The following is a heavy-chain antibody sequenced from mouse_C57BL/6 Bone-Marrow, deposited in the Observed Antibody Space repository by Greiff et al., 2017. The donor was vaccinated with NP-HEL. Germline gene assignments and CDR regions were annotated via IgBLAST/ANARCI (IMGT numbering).Heavy chain of an antibody. CDR2: IDTSDSYT. CDR3: ASQLAQATY. Sequence: QVQLKQPGAELVMPGASVKLSCKASGYTFTSYWMHWVKQRPGQGLEWIGEIDTSDSYTNYNQKFKGKSTLTVDKSSSTAYMQLSSLTSEDSAVYYCASQLAQATYWGQGTTLTVSS. CDR1: GYTFTSYW. V-gene: IGHV1-69*01. J-gene: IGHJ2*01. D-gene: IGHD3-2*02.